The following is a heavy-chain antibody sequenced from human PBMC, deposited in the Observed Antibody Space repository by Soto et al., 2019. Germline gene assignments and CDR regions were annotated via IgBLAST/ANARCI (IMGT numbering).Heavy chain of an antibody. V-gene: IGHV6-1*01. CDR2: TYYRSKWYN. CDR1: GDSVSSNSAA. CDR3: ARDPGSSGWYAFDI. D-gene: IGHD6-19*01. Sequence: SQTLSLTCALSGDSVSSNSAAWNWIRQSPSRGLEWLGRTYYRSKWYNDYAVSVKSRITINPDTSQNQFSLQLNSVTPEDTAVYYCARDPGSSGWYAFDIWGQGTMVTVSS. J-gene: IGHJ3*02.